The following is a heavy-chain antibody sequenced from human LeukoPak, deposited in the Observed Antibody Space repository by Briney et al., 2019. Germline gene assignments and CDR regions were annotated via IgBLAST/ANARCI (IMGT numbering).Heavy chain of an antibody. CDR3: ARDEGLYCTNGICFGH. CDR2: IYYSGST. J-gene: IGHJ4*02. CDR1: GGSISSYY. D-gene: IGHD2-8*01. V-gene: IGHV4-59*01. Sequence: SETLSLTCTVSGGSISSYYWSWIRQPPGKGLEWIGYIYYSGSTNYNPSLKSRVTISVDTSKNQFSLKLSSVTAADTAVYYCARDEGLYCTNGICFGHWGQGTLVTVSS.